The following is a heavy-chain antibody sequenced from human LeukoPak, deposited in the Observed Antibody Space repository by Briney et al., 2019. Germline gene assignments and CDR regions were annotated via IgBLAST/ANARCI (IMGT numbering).Heavy chain of an antibody. V-gene: IGHV4-61*02. CDR1: GGSISSGSYD. D-gene: IGHD5-24*01. CDR2: IYTSGST. Sequence: SETLSLTCAVSGGSISSGSYDGSWIRQPAGKGLEWIGRIYTSGSTNYNPSLKSRVTISLDTSKNRFSLKLSSVTDADTAVYYCARGPIYATSGAGYNFVYWGQGTLVTVSS. CDR3: ARGPIYATSGAGYNFVY. J-gene: IGHJ4*02.